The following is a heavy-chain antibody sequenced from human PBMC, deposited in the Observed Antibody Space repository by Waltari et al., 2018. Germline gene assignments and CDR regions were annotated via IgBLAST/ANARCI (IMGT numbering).Heavy chain of an antibody. CDR3: AREARSRGSGWYRIDY. V-gene: IGHV4-4*02. Sequence: QVQLQESGPGLVKPSGTLSLTCAVSGGSISSSNWWSWVRQPPGKGLERIGEIYHRRSTNYNPPLKSRVTISVDKSKNQCYLKLRSVTAADTAVYYCAREARSRGSGWYRIDYWGQGTLVTVSS. J-gene: IGHJ4*02. CDR2: IYHRRST. CDR1: GGSISSSNW. D-gene: IGHD6-19*01.